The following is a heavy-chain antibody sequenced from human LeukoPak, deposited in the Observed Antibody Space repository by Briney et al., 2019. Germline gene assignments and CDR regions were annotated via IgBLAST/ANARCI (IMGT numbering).Heavy chain of an antibody. J-gene: IGHJ6*03. V-gene: IGHV3-21*01. CDR2: ISSGSSYI. D-gene: IGHD5-12*01. Sequence: GGSLRLSCAASGFTFSSYSMNWVRQAPGKGLEWVSSISSGSSYIYYADSVKGRFTISRDNAKNSLYLQMNSLSAEDTAVYYCACTGGYDFSSYYYYCMDVWGKGTTVTVSS. CDR1: GFTFSSYS. CDR3: ACTGGYDFSSYYYYCMDV.